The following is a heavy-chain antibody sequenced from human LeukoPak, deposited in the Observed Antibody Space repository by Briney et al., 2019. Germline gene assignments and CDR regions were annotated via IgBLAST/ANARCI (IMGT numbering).Heavy chain of an antibody. CDR3: AKHPGYCSSTSCSNWFDP. V-gene: IGHV3-23*01. Sequence: GGSLRLSCAASGFTFSSYAMSWVRQAPGKGLEGGSAISGSGGSTYYADSVKGRFTISRDNSKNTLYLQMNSLRAEDTAVYYCAKHPGYCSSTSCSNWFDPWGQGTLVTVSS. J-gene: IGHJ5*02. CDR1: GFTFSSYA. D-gene: IGHD2-2*01. CDR2: ISGSGGST.